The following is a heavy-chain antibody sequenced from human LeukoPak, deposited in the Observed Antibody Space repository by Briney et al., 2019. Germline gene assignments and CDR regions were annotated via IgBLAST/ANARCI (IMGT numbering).Heavy chain of an antibody. D-gene: IGHD5-18*01. CDR2: IYPGDSDT. Sequence: GESLKISCKGSGYSFTTYWIGWVRQMPGKGLEWMGIIYPGDSDTRYSPSFQGQVTISADKSISTAYRQWSSLKASDTAMYYCTRHVDTDYYFDYWGQGTLVTVSS. CDR1: GYSFTTYW. J-gene: IGHJ4*02. V-gene: IGHV5-51*01. CDR3: TRHVDTDYYFDY.